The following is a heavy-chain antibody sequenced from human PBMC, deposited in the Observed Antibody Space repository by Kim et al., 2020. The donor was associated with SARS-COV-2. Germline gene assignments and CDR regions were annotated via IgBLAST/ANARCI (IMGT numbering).Heavy chain of an antibody. J-gene: IGHJ4*02. CDR3: ARVLGRTLFGVVIIQGFDY. CDR1: GDSFSSGDYY. CDR2: LYYSRST. V-gene: IGHV4-30-4*01. D-gene: IGHD3-3*01. Sequence: SETLSLTCAVSGDSFSSGDYYWSWKRQPPGQGLDWIGYLYYSRSTYSNPSLKSRVTVSMSTSKNQFYLNLVSVTAAAADVYYCARVLGRTLFGVVIIQGFDYWGQGTLVTVSS.